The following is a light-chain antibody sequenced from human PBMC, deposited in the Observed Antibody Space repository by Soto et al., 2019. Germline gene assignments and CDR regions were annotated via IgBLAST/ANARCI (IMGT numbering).Light chain of an antibody. CDR1: NNDVGGYNF. V-gene: IGLV2-11*01. CDR3: CSYAGTYSLV. J-gene: IGLJ2*01. Sequence: QSALTQPRSVSGSPGQSVTISCTGTNNDVGGYNFVSWYQHHPGKAPKLMIYDVSERPSGVPDRFSGSKSGNTASLTISGLQTEDEADYHCCSYAGTYSLVFGGGTKLTVL. CDR2: DVS.